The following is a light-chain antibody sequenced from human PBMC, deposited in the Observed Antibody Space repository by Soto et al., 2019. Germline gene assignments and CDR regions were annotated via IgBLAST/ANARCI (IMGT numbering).Light chain of an antibody. CDR1: HSIRDT. J-gene: IGKJ1*01. CDR3: QQYNYWPRT. V-gene: IGKV3-15*01. Sequence: EIVMTQSPATLSVSPGERATLSCRASHSIRDTLAWYQQKPGQAPRLLIFGSSTRAPGIPARFSASGSETEFTLTISTLQSEDFAVYYCQQYNYWPRTFGQGTKVEFK. CDR2: GSS.